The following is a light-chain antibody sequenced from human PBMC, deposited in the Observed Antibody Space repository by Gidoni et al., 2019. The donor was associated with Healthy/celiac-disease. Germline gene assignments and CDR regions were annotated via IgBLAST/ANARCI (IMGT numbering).Light chain of an antibody. CDR1: QSVSSSY. J-gene: IGKJ1*01. V-gene: IGKV3-20*01. CDR3: QQYGSSPWT. Sequence: EIVLTQPPGTLSLSPGERATLSCRASQSVSSSYLAWYQQKPGQAPRLLIYGASSRATGLPDRCSGSGSAKDFTITISRLEPEDLAVYYCQQYGSSPWTFGQGTKVEIK. CDR2: GAS.